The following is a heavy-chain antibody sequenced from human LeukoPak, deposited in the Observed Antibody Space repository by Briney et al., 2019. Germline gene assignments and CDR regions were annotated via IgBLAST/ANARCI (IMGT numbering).Heavy chain of an antibody. D-gene: IGHD6-6*01. V-gene: IGHV3-7*03. J-gene: IGHJ4*02. CDR2: IKQDGSEK. Sequence: GGSLRLSCAASGFTFSSYWMSWVRQGPGKGLEWVANIKQDGSEKYYVDSVKGRFTISRDNAKNSLYLQMNSLRAEDTAVYYCARGRGLPVRPPNEGFLDYWGRGTLVTVSS. CDR3: ARGRGLPVRPPNEGFLDY. CDR1: GFTFSSYW.